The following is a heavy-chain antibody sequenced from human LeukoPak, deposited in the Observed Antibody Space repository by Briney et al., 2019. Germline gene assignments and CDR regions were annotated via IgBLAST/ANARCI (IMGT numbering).Heavy chain of an antibody. CDR2: ISYDGSNK. D-gene: IGHD1-26*01. CDR1: GFTFSSYA. Sequence: GRSLRLSCAASGFTFSSYAMHWVRQAPGKGLEWVAVISYDGSNKYYADSVKGRFTISRDNSKNTLYLQMNSLRAEDTAVYYCARDAWEWELLDPLDYWGQGTLVTVSS. V-gene: IGHV3-30-3*01. J-gene: IGHJ4*02. CDR3: ARDAWEWELLDPLDY.